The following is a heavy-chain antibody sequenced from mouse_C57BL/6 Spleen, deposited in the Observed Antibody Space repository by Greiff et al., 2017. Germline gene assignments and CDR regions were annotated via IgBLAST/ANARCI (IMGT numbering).Heavy chain of an antibody. V-gene: IGHV1-4*01. CDR1: GYTFTSYT. D-gene: IGHD2-3*01. CDR3: ARLGGGYYYFDY. CDR2: INPSSGYT. J-gene: IGHJ2*01. Sequence: QVQLQQSGAELARPGASVTMSCKASGYTFTSYTMHWVKQRPGPGLEWIGYINPSSGYTKYNQKFKDKATLTADKSSSTAYMQLSSLTSEDSAVYYCARLGGGYYYFDYWGQGTTLTVSS.